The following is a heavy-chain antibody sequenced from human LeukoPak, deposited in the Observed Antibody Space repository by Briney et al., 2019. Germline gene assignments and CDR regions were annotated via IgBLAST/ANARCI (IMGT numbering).Heavy chain of an antibody. V-gene: IGHV3-30-3*01. J-gene: IGHJ4*02. CDR2: ISYDGSNK. CDR1: GFTFSSYA. Sequence: GGSLRLSCAASGFTFSSYAMRWVRQAPGKGLEWVAVISYDGSNKYYADSVKGRFTISRDNSKNTLYLQMNSLRAEDTAVYYCARVRVGLLWFGELCYWGQGTVVTVSS. D-gene: IGHD3-10*01. CDR3: ARVRVGLLWFGELCY.